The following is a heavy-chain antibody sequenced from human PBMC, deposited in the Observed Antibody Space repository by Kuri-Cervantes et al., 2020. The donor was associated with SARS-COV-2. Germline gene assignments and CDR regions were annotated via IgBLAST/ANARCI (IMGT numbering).Heavy chain of an antibody. Sequence: ASAKDSCKASGYTFTSYDINWVRQATGQGLEWMGWMNPNSGNTGYAQKFQGRVTMTRNTSISTAYMELSSLRSEDTAVYYCAEGLWNGYYYVSWGQGTLVTVSS. CDR1: GYTFTSYD. D-gene: IGHD3-22*01. V-gene: IGHV1-8*01. CDR3: AEGLWNGYYYVS. J-gene: IGHJ4*02. CDR2: MNPNSGNT.